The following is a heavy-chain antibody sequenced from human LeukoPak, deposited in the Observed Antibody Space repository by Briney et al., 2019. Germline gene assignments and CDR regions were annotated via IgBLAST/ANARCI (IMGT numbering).Heavy chain of an antibody. J-gene: IGHJ4*02. CDR1: GFTVSSNY. CDR3: AGDQGYCSGGSCYPGHFDY. D-gene: IGHD2-15*01. Sequence: GASLRLSCAASGFTVSSNYMSWVRQAPGKGLEWVSVIYSGGSTYYADSVKGRFTISRDNSKNTLYLQMNSLRAEDTAVYYCAGDQGYCSGGSCYPGHFDYWGQGTLVTVSS. CDR2: IYSGGST. V-gene: IGHV3-66*01.